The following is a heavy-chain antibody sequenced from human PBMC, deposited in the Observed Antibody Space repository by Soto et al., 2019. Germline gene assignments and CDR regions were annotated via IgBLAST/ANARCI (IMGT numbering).Heavy chain of an antibody. J-gene: IGHJ2*01. Sequence: QLHLQESGSGLVKPSQTLSLISSVSGDSISGTGYSWSWIRQPPGKGLGWIGYIYHSGSTFYNPSLKGRVTISLDRSNNQFSLILNSVTAADTAVYYCAREFSSYFYFDLWGRGTLVTVSS. CDR3: AREFSSYFYFDL. CDR2: IYHSGST. CDR1: GDSISGTGYS. D-gene: IGHD6-6*01. V-gene: IGHV4-30-2*01.